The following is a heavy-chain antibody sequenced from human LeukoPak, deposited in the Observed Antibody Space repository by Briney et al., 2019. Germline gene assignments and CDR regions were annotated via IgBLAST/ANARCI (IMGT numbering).Heavy chain of an antibody. CDR2: INPKGGGT. D-gene: IGHD3-10*01. V-gene: IGHV1-2*02. CDR1: GYTFTGYY. CDR3: ARSITYFSGSGRNYYYMDV. J-gene: IGHJ6*03. Sequence: GASVKVSCKASGYTFTGYYMHWVRQAPGQGLEWMGWINPKGGGTKYAQKFQGTVAMTRDTSISTTYMDLNRLRSDDTAVYYCARSITYFSGSGRNYYYMDVWGKGTTVTVSS.